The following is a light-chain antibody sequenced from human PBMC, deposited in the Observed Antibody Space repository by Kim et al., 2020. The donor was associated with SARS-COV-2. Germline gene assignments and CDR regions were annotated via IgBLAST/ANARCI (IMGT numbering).Light chain of an antibody. CDR3: QTWGTGIVV. V-gene: IGLV4-69*01. Sequence: QLVLTQSPSASASLGASVKLTCTLSSGHSSYAIAWHQQPEKGPRYLMKLNSDGSHSKGDGIPDRFSGSSSGAERYLTISSLQSEDEADYYCQTWGTGIVVFGGGTQLTVL. CDR2: LNSDGSH. J-gene: IGLJ2*01. CDR1: SGHSSYA.